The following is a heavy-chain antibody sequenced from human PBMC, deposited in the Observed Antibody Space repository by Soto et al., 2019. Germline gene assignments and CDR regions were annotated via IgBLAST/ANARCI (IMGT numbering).Heavy chain of an antibody. CDR3: TKVGGGMSKGPFDY. CDR1: GFTFSSYA. Sequence: GGSLRLSCAASGFTFSSYAMSWVRQAPGKGLEWVSTISGSGGSTYYADSVKGRFTISRDNSKNTVYLQMNSLRAEDTALYYCTKVGGGMSKGPFDYWGQGTLVTVSS. D-gene: IGHD3-16*01. CDR2: ISGSGGST. V-gene: IGHV3-23*01. J-gene: IGHJ4*02.